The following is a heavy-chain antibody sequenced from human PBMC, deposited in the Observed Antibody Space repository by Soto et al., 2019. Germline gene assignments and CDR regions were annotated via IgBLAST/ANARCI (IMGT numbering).Heavy chain of an antibody. Sequence: QMQLVQSGAEVKKPGSSVKVSCKASGGTFSSYAISWVRQAPGQGLEWMGGIIPIFGTANYAQKFQGRVTITADESTSTAYMELSSLRSEDTTVYYCASAIVVVVAGPYNYYGMDVWGQGTTVTVSS. J-gene: IGHJ6*02. CDR3: ASAIVVVVAGPYNYYGMDV. CDR1: GGTFSSYA. D-gene: IGHD2-15*01. V-gene: IGHV1-69*01. CDR2: IIPIFGTA.